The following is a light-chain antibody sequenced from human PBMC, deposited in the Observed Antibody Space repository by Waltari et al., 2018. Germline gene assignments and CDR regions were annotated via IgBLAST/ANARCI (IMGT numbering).Light chain of an antibody. CDR2: KDN. V-gene: IGLV3-25*03. Sequence: SFELTQPPSVAVSPGQTARITCSGDALPKQYVYWYQQKPGQAPVLVIYKDNGRPSGIPERLSGPSSGTTATLTINGVQAEDEADYYCQSGDSSGQLEFGGGTKSTVL. CDR1: ALPKQY. CDR3: QSGDSSGQLE. J-gene: IGLJ2*01.